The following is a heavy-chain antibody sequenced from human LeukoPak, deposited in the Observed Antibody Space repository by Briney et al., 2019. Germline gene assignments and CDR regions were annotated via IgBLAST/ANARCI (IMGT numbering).Heavy chain of an antibody. J-gene: IGHJ4*02. CDR3: ARMSTMVRHY. V-gene: IGHV3-23*01. D-gene: IGHD3-10*01. Sequence: GGSVRLSCAASGYTFTSYAMRWVRQAPGKGLEWVSSISGSSGGTYYAHYVKGRFTITRDNAINTLYLQMNSLRACDRAVFSCARMSTMVRHYWGQGTLVTVSS. CDR2: ISGSSGGT. CDR1: GYTFTSYA.